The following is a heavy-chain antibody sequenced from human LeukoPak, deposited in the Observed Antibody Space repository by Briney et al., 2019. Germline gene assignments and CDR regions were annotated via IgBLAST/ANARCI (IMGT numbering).Heavy chain of an antibody. D-gene: IGHD4-11*01. CDR3: DSARYFDY. J-gene: IGHJ4*02. CDR1: GFIFRRSD. V-gene: IGHV3-48*03. Sequence: TGGSLRLSCASSGFIFRRSDMNGVRQAPGKGLEWLSYISSSGSTIWYADSVKGRFTISRDNAKNSLYLQMNSLRAEDTAVYYCDSARYFDYLGQGSLVTVSS. CDR2: ISSSGSTI.